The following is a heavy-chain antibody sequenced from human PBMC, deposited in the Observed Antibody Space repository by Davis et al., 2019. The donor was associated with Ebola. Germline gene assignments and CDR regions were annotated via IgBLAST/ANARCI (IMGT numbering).Heavy chain of an antibody. J-gene: IGHJ4*02. D-gene: IGHD5-24*01. Sequence: ASVKVSCKASGYTFTSYGISWVRQAPGQGLEWMGWITPFNGNTNYAQKLQGRVTMTTDTSTSTAYMELRSLRSDDTAVYYCARDPPTNSDYWGQGTLVTVSS. CDR1: GYTFTSYG. V-gene: IGHV1-18*01. CDR2: ITPFNGNT. CDR3: ARDPPTNSDY.